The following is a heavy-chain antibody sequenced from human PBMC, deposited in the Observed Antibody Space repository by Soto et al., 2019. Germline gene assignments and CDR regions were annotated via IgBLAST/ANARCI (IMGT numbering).Heavy chain of an antibody. J-gene: IGHJ4*02. V-gene: IGHV4-31*03. CDR3: ARSSQSTVTTFAY. CDR1: GGSISSGGYY. CDR2: IYYSGSS. D-gene: IGHD4-17*01. Sequence: QVQLQESGPGLVKPSQTLSLTCTVSGGSISSGGYYWSWIRQHPGKGLEWIGYIYYSGSSYYNPSLKSRVTISVDTSTNQFSLKLSSVTAADTAVYYSARSSQSTVTTFAYWGQGTLVTVSS.